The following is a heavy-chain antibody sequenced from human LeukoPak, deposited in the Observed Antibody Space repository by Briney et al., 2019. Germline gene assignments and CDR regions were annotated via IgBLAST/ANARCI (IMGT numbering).Heavy chain of an antibody. D-gene: IGHD6-19*01. CDR2: IYYSGST. Sequence: SETLSLTCTVSGCSISSSSYYWGWIRQPPGKGLEWIGSIYYSGSTYYHPSPKSRVTISVATSKTQFSLKLSSVTAADTAVYYCASPGLGAGYSSGWGQGTLVTVSS. V-gene: IGHV4-39*07. CDR1: GCSISSSSYY. CDR3: ASPGLGAGYSSG. J-gene: IGHJ4*02.